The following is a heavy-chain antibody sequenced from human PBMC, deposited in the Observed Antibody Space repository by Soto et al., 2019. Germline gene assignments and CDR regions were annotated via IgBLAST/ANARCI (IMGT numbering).Heavy chain of an antibody. CDR3: TTDYGGVVVPAALLRYFDWFYGLKGG. V-gene: IGHV3-15*01. D-gene: IGHD3-9*01. CDR1: GFTFSNAW. Sequence: EVQLVESGGGLVKPGGSLRLSCAASGFTFSNAWMSWVRQAPGKGLEWVGRIKSKTDGGTTDYAAPVKGRITISRDDSKNTLYLQMNSLKTEDTAVYYCTTDYGGVVVPAALLRYFDWFYGLKGGWGQGTLVTVSS. CDR2: IKSKTDGGTT. J-gene: IGHJ4*02.